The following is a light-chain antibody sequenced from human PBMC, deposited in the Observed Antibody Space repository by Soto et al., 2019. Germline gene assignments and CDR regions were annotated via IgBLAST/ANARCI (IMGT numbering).Light chain of an antibody. J-gene: IGKJ2*01. CDR3: QHLNYYPYT. CDR2: GAF. V-gene: IGKV1-9*01. Sequence: DIQLTQSPSFLSAAVGDRVTIICRASQDISNYLAWYQQKPGKAPKLLIFGAFTLQSGVQSRFSGSGSGTEFTLTISSLQPEDFAIYYCQHLNYYPYTFGQGTKLEIK. CDR1: QDISNY.